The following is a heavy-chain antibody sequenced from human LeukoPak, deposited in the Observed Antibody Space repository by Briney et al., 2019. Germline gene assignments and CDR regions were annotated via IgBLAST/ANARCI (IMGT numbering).Heavy chain of an antibody. Sequence: GESLKISCKGSGYSFTSYWIGWVRQMPGKGLEWMGIIYPDDSDTRYSPSFQGQVTISADKSISTAYLQWSSLKASDTAMYYCARRKYDSSAYTAFDIWGQGTMVTVSS. J-gene: IGHJ3*02. CDR2: IYPDDSDT. V-gene: IGHV5-51*01. D-gene: IGHD3-22*01. CDR1: GYSFTSYW. CDR3: ARRKYDSSAYTAFDI.